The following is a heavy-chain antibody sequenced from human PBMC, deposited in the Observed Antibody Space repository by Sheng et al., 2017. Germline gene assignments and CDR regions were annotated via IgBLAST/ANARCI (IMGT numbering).Heavy chain of an antibody. CDR2: IIPIFGTT. Sequence: QVQLVQSGAEVKNTGSSVKVSCKASGGTFSNYAIIWVRQAPGQGLEWMGGIIPIFGTTKYAQKFQGRVTITADESRTTAYMALSSLRSADTAVYYCARDLSSSSNYFDNWGQGTLVTVSS. J-gene: IGHJ4*02. V-gene: IGHV1-69*13. CDR1: GGTFSNYA. CDR3: ARDLSSSSNYFDN. D-gene: IGHD6-6*01.